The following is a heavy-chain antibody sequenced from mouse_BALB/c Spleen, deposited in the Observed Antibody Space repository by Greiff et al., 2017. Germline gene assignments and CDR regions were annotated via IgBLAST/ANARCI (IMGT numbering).Heavy chain of an antibody. CDR1: GFSLTSYG. D-gene: IGHD1-1*01. V-gene: IGHV2-9*02. CDR3: ARGNYYGSSGYFDV. Sequence: VKLQESGPGLVAPSQSLSITCTVSGFSLTSYGVHWVRQPPGKGLEWLGVIWAGGSTNYNSALMSRLSISKDNSKSQVFLKMNSLQTDDTAMYYCARGNYYGSSGYFDVWGAGTTVTVSS. J-gene: IGHJ1*01. CDR2: IWAGGST.